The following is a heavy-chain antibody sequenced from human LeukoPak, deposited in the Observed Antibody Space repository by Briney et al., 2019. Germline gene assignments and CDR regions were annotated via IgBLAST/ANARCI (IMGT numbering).Heavy chain of an antibody. CDR3: ARVRGRGYSGYPPDN. J-gene: IGHJ4*02. Sequence: ASVKVSCKASGYTFTSYGISWVRQAPGQGLEWMGWISAYNGNTNYAQELQGRVTMTTDTSTSTAYMELRSLRSDDTAFYYCARVRGRGYSGYPPDNWGQGTLVTVSS. CDR1: GYTFTSYG. V-gene: IGHV1-18*01. CDR2: ISAYNGNT. D-gene: IGHD5-12*01.